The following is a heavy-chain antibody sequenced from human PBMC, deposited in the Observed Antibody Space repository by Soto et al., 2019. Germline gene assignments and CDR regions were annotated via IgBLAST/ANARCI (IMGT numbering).Heavy chain of an antibody. J-gene: IGHJ6*03. D-gene: IGHD6-13*01. CDR3: ASTNSRSYYMDV. CDR1: GFTFSSYS. Sequence: VQLVESGGGLVKPGGSLRLSCAASGFTFSSYSMNWVRQAPGKGLEWVSSISSSSSYIYYADSVKGRFTISRDNAKNSPYLQMNTLRAEDTAVYYCASTNSRSYYMDVWGKGNRVTVPS. V-gene: IGHV3-21*01. CDR2: ISSSSSYI.